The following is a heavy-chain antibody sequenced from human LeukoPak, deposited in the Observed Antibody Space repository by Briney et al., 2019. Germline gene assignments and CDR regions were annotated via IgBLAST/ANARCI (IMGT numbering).Heavy chain of an antibody. CDR3: ARRAAGNFFDY. CDR2: ISPGDSDT. Sequence: GESLKISCKGSGYSFTIYWIAWVRHMPGKGLEWMGIISPGDSDTRYSPSFQGQVTISADKSISTAYLQWSSLKASDTAMYYCARRAAGNFFDYWAQGTLVTVSS. V-gene: IGHV5-51*01. CDR1: GYSFTIYW. D-gene: IGHD6-13*01. J-gene: IGHJ4*02.